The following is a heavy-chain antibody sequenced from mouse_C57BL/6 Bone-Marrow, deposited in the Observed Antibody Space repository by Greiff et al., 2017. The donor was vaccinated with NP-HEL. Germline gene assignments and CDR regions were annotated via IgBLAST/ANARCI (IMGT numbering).Heavy chain of an antibody. J-gene: IGHJ3*01. CDR3: ARSGYSLAY. Sequence: VQLQQSGPVLVKPGASVKMSCKASGYTFTDYYMNWVKQSHGKSLEWIGVINPYNGGTSYNQKFKGKATLTVDKSSSTAYMELNSLTSEDSAVYYCARSGYSLAYWGQGTLVTVSA. CDR1: GYTFTDYY. V-gene: IGHV1-19*01. D-gene: IGHD2-3*01. CDR2: INPYNGGT.